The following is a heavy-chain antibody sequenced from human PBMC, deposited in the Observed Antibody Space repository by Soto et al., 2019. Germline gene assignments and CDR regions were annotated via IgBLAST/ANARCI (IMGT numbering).Heavy chain of an antibody. CDR2: ISAYNGNT. CDR1: GYTFTSYG. J-gene: IGHJ4*02. V-gene: IGHV1-18*01. Sequence: ASVKVSCKASGYTFTSYGISWVRQAPGQGLEWMGWISAYNGNTNYAQKLQGRVTMTTDTSTSTAYMELRSLRSDDSAVYYCARAWAITIFGVVINYYFDYWGQGTLVTVSS. CDR3: ARAWAITIFGVVINYYFDY. D-gene: IGHD3-3*01.